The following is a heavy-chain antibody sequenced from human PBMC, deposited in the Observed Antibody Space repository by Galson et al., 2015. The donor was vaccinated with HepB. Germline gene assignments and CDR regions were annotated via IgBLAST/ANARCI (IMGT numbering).Heavy chain of an antibody. D-gene: IGHD3-10*01. CDR2: INYDSDDT. V-gene: IGHV1-2*02. Sequence: SVKVSCKASGYTFTDYYIHWVRQAPGQGLEWMVWINYDSDDTNYAQKFQGRVTMTRDASITTAYMEVGSLRSDDTAVYYCVRGQTYGSGKAHFDHWGHGTLVIVSS. CDR3: VRGQTYGSGKAHFDH. J-gene: IGHJ4*01. CDR1: GYTFTDYY.